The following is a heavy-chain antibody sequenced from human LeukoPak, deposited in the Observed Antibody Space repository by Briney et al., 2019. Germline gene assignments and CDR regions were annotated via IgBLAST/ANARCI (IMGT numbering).Heavy chain of an antibody. Sequence: PGGSLRLSCAASGFTFSNYAMHWVRQAPGKGLEWVSLISSGGTYEYYADPVKGRFTISRDNSKNTLYLQLNSLRAEDTAVYYCARVSTYYYDSGSSGPHYFDNWGQGTLVTVSS. J-gene: IGHJ4*02. CDR3: ARVSTYYYDSGSSGPHYFDN. D-gene: IGHD3-10*01. V-gene: IGHV3-30*01. CDR1: GFTFSNYA. CDR2: ISSGGTYE.